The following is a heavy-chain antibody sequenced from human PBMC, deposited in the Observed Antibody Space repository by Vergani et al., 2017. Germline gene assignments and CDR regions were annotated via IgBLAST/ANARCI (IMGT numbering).Heavy chain of an antibody. V-gene: IGHV3-48*03. Sequence: EVQLVESGGGLVQPGGSLRLSCAASGFTFSSYEMNWVRQAPGKGLEWVSYISSSGSTIYYADSVKGRFTISRDNVKNSLYLQMNSLRAEDTAVYYCAGFHSGYDRKGYYDYYIDVWGKGTTVTVSS. CDR2: ISSSGSTI. CDR3: AGFHSGYDRKGYYDYYIDV. CDR1: GFTFSSYE. J-gene: IGHJ6*03. D-gene: IGHD5-12*01.